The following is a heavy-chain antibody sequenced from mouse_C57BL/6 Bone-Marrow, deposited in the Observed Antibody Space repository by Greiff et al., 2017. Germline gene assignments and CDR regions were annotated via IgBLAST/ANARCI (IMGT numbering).Heavy chain of an antibody. CDR3: ARGGRPLAWCAY. CDR2: SYPRSGNT. V-gene: IGHV1-81*01. Sequence: VQLQQSGAELARPGASVKLSCKASGYTFTSYGISWVKQRTGQGLEWIGESYPRSGNTYYNEKFKGKATLTADKSSSTAYMELRSLTSEDSAVYFCARGGRPLAWCAYWGQGTLVTVSA. CDR1: GYTFTSYG. J-gene: IGHJ3*01. D-gene: IGHD3-3*01.